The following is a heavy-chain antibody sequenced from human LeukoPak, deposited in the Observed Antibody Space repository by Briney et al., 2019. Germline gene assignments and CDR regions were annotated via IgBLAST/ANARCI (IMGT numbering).Heavy chain of an antibody. V-gene: IGHV3-9*01. CDR3: AKMAYYYDSSGFFDY. D-gene: IGHD3-22*01. CDR1: GFTFDDYA. CDR2: ISWNSGSI. Sequence: GRSLRLSCAASGFTFDDYAMHWVRQAPGNGLEWVSGISWNSGSIGYADSVKGRFTISRDNAKNSLYLQMNSLRAEDTALYYCAKMAYYYDSSGFFDYWGQGTLVTVSS. J-gene: IGHJ4*02.